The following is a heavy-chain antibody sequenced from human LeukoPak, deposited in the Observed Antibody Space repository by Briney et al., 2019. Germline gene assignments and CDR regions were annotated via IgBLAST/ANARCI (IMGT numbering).Heavy chain of an antibody. CDR2: INPNSGDT. J-gene: IGHJ4*02. CDR3: ARVFNSTSSYYFDY. V-gene: IGHV1-2*04. Sequence: ASVKVSCKASGYTFTSYGISWVRQAPGQGFEWMGWINPNSGDTNYAQKFQGWVTMTRDTSISTAYMELSRLRSDDTAVYYCARVFNSTSSYYFDYWGQGTLVTVSS. CDR1: GYTFTSYG. D-gene: IGHD2-2*01.